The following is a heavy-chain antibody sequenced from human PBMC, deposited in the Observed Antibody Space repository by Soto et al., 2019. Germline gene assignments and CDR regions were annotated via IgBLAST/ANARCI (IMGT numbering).Heavy chain of an antibody. CDR1: GFTFSSYA. Sequence: EVQLLESGGGLVQPGGSLRLSCAASGFTFSSYAMSWVRQAPGKGLEWVSAISGSGGSTYYADCVKGRFTISRDNSKNTLYLQMNSLRAEDTAVYYCAKQSVRFGELSNFDYWGQGTLVTVSS. CDR2: ISGSGGST. CDR3: AKQSVRFGELSNFDY. J-gene: IGHJ4*02. D-gene: IGHD3-10*01. V-gene: IGHV3-23*01.